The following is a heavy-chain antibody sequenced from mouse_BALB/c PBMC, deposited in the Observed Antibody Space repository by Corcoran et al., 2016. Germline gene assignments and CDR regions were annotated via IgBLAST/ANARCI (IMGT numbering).Heavy chain of an antibody. D-gene: IGHD2-2*01. CDR2: INTYTGEP. CDR3: ATMVTMDY. V-gene: IGHV9-3-1*01. CDR1: GYTFTNYG. Sequence: QIQLVQSGPELKKPGETVKISCKASGYTFTNYGMNWVKQAPGKGLKWMGWINTYTGEPTYDDDFKGRFAFSLETSASTAYLQINNLKNEDTATYFCATMVTMDYWGQGTSVTVSS. J-gene: IGHJ4*01.